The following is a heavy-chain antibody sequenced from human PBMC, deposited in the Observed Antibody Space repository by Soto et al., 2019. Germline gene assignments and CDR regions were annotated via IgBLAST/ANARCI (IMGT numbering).Heavy chain of an antibody. J-gene: IGHJ4*02. CDR1: GFTFSSYA. V-gene: IGHV3-30-3*01. CDR2: ISYDGSNK. Sequence: GGSLRLSCAASGFTFSSYAMHWVRQAPGKGLEWVAVISYDGSNKYYANSVKGRFTISRDNSKNTLYLQMNSLRAEDTAVYYCAKAPIYYGPVPTNWGQEPLLTVP. CDR3: AKAPIYYGPVPTN. D-gene: IGHD3-10*01.